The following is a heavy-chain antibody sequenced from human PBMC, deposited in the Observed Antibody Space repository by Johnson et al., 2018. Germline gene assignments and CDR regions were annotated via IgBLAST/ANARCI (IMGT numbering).Heavy chain of an antibody. CDR3: ARGYSSLIDYYYYMDV. V-gene: IGHV4-59*01. CDR2: IYYSGST. D-gene: IGHD2-21*01. Sequence: QEQLQESGPGLVKTSETLSLTCTVSGGSISSYYWSWIRQPPGKGLEWIGYIYYSGSTNYNPSLKSRVTISVDTSKNQFSLKLSSVTAADTAVYYCARGYSSLIDYYYYMDVWGKGTTVTVSS. CDR1: GGSISSYY. J-gene: IGHJ6*03.